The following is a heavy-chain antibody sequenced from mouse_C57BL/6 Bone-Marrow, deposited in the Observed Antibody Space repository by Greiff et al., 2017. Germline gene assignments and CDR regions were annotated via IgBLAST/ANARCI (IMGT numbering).Heavy chain of an antibody. J-gene: IGHJ3*01. V-gene: IGHV1-26*01. D-gene: IGHD1-1*01. Sequence: VQLQHSVPELVKPGASVKISCKASGYTFTDYYMNWVKQSPGKSLEWMGDINPNNGGTRYNQKFNGKATLNVDKASSTAYMELLSRTSEDSAVYYCARSHSRAWFAYWCQGTLVTVSA. CDR2: INPNNGGT. CDR3: ARSHSRAWFAY. CDR1: GYTFTDYY.